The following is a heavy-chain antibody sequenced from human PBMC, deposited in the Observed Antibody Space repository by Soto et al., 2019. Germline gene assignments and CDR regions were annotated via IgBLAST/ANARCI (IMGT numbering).Heavy chain of an antibody. V-gene: IGHV3-23*01. CDR1: GFTFSSYA. J-gene: IGHJ4*02. D-gene: IGHD2-2*01. Sequence: GGSLRLSCAASGFTFSSYAVSWVRQAPGKGLEWVSAISGSGGSTYYADSVKGRFTISRDNSKNTLYLQMNSLRAEDTAVYYCAKKDVVVVPAATYYFDYWGQGTLVTVSS. CDR3: AKKDVVVVPAATYYFDY. CDR2: ISGSGGST.